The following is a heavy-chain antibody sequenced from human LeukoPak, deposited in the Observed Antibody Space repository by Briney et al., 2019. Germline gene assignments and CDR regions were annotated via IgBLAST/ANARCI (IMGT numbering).Heavy chain of an antibody. J-gene: IGHJ2*01. Sequence: SVKVSCKASGGTFSSYAISRVRQAPGQGLEWMGGIIPIFGTANYAQKFQGRVTITADESTSTAYMELSSLRSEDTAVYYCARSPVVPAAIHWYFDLWGRGTLVTVSS. CDR2: IIPIFGTA. V-gene: IGHV1-69*13. D-gene: IGHD2-2*01. CDR3: ARSPVVPAAIHWYFDL. CDR1: GGTFSSYA.